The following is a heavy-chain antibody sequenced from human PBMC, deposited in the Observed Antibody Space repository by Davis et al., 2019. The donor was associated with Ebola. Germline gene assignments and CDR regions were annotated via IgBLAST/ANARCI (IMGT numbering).Heavy chain of an antibody. Sequence: GESLKISCAASGFTFSSYEMNWVRQAPGKGLEWVSSISSSSSYIYYADSVKGRFPNSRDNAKNSLYLQMNSLRDEDTAVYYCARVVGGAFDIWGQGTMVTVSS. D-gene: IGHD3-10*01. CDR2: ISSSSSYI. V-gene: IGHV3-21*01. CDR3: ARVVGGAFDI. J-gene: IGHJ3*02. CDR1: GFTFSSYE.